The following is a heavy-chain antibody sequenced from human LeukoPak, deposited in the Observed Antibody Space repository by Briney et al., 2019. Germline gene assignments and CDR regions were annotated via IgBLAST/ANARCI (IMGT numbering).Heavy chain of an antibody. CDR2: IYTSGST. CDR3: ARGLVGSGLTYYFDY. Sequence: TSETLPLTCTVSGGSISSYYWSWIRQPAGKGLEWIGRIYTSGSTNYNPSLKSRLTMSVDTSKNQFSLKLNSVTAADTAVYYCARGLVGSGLTYYFDYWGQGTLVTVSS. D-gene: IGHD6-19*01. J-gene: IGHJ4*02. V-gene: IGHV4-4*07. CDR1: GGSISSYY.